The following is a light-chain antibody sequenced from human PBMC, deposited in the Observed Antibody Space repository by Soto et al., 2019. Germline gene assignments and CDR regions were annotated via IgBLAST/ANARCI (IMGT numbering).Light chain of an antibody. CDR2: GAS. V-gene: IGKV3-20*01. CDR1: QSVSSSY. J-gene: IGKJ4*01. Sequence: IMLKQSPGTLSLSPGERATLSCRASQSVSSSYLAWYQQKPGQAPRLLIYGASSRATGIPDRFSGSGSGTDFTLTISRLEPEDFAVYYCQQYRYAPLTFGGGTKVDI. CDR3: QQYRYAPLT.